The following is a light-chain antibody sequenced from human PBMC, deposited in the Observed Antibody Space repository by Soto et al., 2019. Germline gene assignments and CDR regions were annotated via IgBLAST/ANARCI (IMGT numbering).Light chain of an antibody. J-gene: IGKJ1*01. CDR3: QHYNSYSEA. CDR2: KAS. Sequence: DIQMTQSPSTLSGSVGDRVTITCRASQTIISWFAWYQQKPGKAPKLPIYKASTLKSGVPSRFSGSGSGTEFTLTISSLQPDDFATYYCQHYNSYSEAFGQGTKVDI. CDR1: QTIISW. V-gene: IGKV1-5*03.